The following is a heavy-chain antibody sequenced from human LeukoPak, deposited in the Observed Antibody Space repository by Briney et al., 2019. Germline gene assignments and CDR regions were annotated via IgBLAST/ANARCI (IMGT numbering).Heavy chain of an antibody. CDR1: GFTFSSYW. Sequence: PGGSLRLSCAASGFTFSSYWMSWVRQAPGKGLEWVANIKQDGSEKYYVDSVKGRFTISRDNAKNSLYLQMNSLRAEDTAVYYCARASSTVAYYFDYWGQGTLVTVSS. J-gene: IGHJ4*02. CDR3: ARASSTVAYYFDY. D-gene: IGHD4-17*01. V-gene: IGHV3-7*01. CDR2: IKQDGSEK.